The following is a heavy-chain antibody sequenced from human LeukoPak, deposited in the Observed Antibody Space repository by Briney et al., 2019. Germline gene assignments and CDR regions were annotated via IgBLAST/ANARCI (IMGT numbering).Heavy chain of an antibody. CDR3: ARWSRGFGELLSYFDY. CDR1: GGTFSSYA. D-gene: IGHD3-10*01. Sequence: SVKVSCKASGGTFSSYAISWVRQAPGQGLEWMGGIIPIFGTANYAQKFQGRVTITADESTSTAYMELSSLRSEDTAVYYCARWSRGFGELLSYFDYWGQGTLVTVSS. J-gene: IGHJ4*02. CDR2: IIPIFGTA. V-gene: IGHV1-69*13.